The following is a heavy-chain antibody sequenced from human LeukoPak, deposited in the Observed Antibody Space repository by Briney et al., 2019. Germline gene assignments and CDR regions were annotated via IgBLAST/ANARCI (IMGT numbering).Heavy chain of an antibody. CDR1: GYTFTSYY. V-gene: IGHV1-2*02. D-gene: IGHD3-22*01. CDR3: ARVPYYDSSGYYYLDY. CDR2: INPNSGGT. J-gene: IGHJ4*02. Sequence: ASVKVPCKASGYTFTSYYMHWVRQAPGQGLEWMGWINPNSGGTNYAQKFQGRVTMTRDTSISTAYMELSRLRSDDTAVYYCARVPYYDSSGYYYLDYWGQGTLVTVSS.